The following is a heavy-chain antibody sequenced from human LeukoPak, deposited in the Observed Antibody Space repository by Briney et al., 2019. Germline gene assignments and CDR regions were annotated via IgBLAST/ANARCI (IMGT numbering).Heavy chain of an antibody. D-gene: IGHD3-10*01. CDR1: GGSISSGAYY. Sequence: KPSQTLSLTCTVSGGSISSGAYYLSWIRQHPGKGLEWIGYIYYSGSTYYNPSLKSRVIISVDTSKNQFSLKLSSVTAADTAVYYCARAPQTYYYGSGHCDYWGQGTLVTVSS. V-gene: IGHV4-31*03. CDR3: ARAPQTYYYGSGHCDY. CDR2: IYYSGST. J-gene: IGHJ4*02.